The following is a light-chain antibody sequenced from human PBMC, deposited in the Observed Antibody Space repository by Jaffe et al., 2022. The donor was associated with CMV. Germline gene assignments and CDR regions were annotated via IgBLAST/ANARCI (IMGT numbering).Light chain of an antibody. J-gene: IGLJ3*02. V-gene: IGLV2-14*03. CDR3: SSYINRTTWA. CDR2: DVS. CDR1: STDIGAYNY. Sequence: QSALTQPASVSGSPGQSITISCTGTSTDIGAYNYVSWYQQHPGKAPKLIIYDVSNRPSGVSDRFSGSKSGNTASLTISWLQAEDEADYYCSSYINRTTWAFGGGTKVTVL.